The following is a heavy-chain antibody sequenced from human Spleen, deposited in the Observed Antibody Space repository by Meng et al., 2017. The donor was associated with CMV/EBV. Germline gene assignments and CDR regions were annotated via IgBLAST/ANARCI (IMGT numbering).Heavy chain of an antibody. D-gene: IGHD3-3*01. Sequence: ASVKVSRKASGYTFTSYGIRWVGQAPGQGLDWMGWISPYNGNTNSAQKLQGRVTMTTDTSTSTAYMELRSLRSDDTAVYYCWRGSVDFWSGSYYYYGMDVWGQGTTVTVSS. CDR3: WRGSVDFWSGSYYYYGMDV. J-gene: IGHJ6*02. V-gene: IGHV1-18*01. CDR2: ISPYNGNT. CDR1: GYTFTSYG.